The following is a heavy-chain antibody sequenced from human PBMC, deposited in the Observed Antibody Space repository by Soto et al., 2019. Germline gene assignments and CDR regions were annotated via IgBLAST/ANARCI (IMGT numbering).Heavy chain of an antibody. CDR1: AFSFSTYG. J-gene: IGHJ6*02. CDR3: AKDILNGYRPHGADV. D-gene: IGHD3-9*01. V-gene: IGHV3-23*01. Sequence: GGSLRLSCAASAFSFSTYGMHWVRQAPGKGLEWVSTISGNGGTIYYADSVKGRFTISRDNSKNTLYLEMNNLRAGDTAVYYCAKDILNGYRPHGADVWGQGTTVTVSS. CDR2: ISGNGGTI.